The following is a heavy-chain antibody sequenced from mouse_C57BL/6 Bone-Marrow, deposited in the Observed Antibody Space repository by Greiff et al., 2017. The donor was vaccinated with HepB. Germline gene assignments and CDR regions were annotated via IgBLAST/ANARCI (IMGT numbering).Heavy chain of an antibody. CDR3: ARRRVAKAYYYAMDY. Sequence: QVQLKESGAELMKPGASVKLSCKATGYTFTGYWIEWVKQRPGHGLEWIGEILPGSGSTNYNEKFKGKATFTADTSSNTAYRQISSLTTEDSAIYYCARRRVAKAYYYAMDYWGQGTSVTVSS. CDR2: ILPGSGST. J-gene: IGHJ4*01. CDR1: GYTFTGYW. V-gene: IGHV1-9*01. D-gene: IGHD1-2*01.